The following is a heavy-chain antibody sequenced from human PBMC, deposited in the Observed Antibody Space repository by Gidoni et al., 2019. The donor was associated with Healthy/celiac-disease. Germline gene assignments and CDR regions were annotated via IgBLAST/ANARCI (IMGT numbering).Heavy chain of an antibody. V-gene: IGHV4-61*02. CDR1: GGSISSGSYY. J-gene: IGHJ4*02. D-gene: IGHD4-17*01. CDR2: ISTSGST. Sequence: QVQLQESGPGLVKPSQNLSLTCTVSGGSISSGSYYWRWIRQPAGTGLEWIGRISTSGSTNYNPSRKRRVPISVDTSNNQFSLKLSSVTAADTAVYYCAREPATVTTPIDYWGQGTLVTVSS. CDR3: AREPATVTTPIDY.